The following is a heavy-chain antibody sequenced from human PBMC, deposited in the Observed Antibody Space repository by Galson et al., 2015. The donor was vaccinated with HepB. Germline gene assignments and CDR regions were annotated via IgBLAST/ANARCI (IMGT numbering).Heavy chain of an antibody. V-gene: IGHV7-4-1*02. CDR3: ARAPYRFLDGLPYYDCYDMDV. CDR2: INTNTGKP. Sequence: SVKVSCKASGYTFTNYVVSWVRQAPGQGLEWMGWINTNTGKPTYAPELAGRFTLSLDTSVTTAYLQISSLETDDTAVYYCARAPYRFLDGLPYYDCYDMDVWGEGTTVTVSS. D-gene: IGHD3/OR15-3a*01. J-gene: IGHJ6*03. CDR1: GYTFTNYV.